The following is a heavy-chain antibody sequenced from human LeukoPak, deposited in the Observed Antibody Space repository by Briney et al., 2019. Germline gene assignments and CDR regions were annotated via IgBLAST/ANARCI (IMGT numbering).Heavy chain of an antibody. Sequence: GGSLRLSCAASGFTFSSYAMSWVRQAPGKGLEWVSAISGSCGSTYYTDSVKGQFTISRDNSKNTLYLQMNSLRTEDTAVYYCAKDFGVYDILTGYYNSPFDYWGQGTLVTVSS. CDR1: GFTFSSYA. V-gene: IGHV3-23*01. CDR3: AKDFGVYDILTGYYNSPFDY. D-gene: IGHD3-9*01. J-gene: IGHJ4*02. CDR2: ISGSCGST.